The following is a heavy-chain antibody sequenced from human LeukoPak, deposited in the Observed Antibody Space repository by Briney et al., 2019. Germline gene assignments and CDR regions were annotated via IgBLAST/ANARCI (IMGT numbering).Heavy chain of an antibody. D-gene: IGHD3-16*02. CDR2: INSDGSAT. J-gene: IGHJ4*02. CDR1: GFTFGSPW. CDR3: ARGTAGYHSSYFDY. V-gene: IGHV3-74*01. Sequence: GGSLRLSCAASGFTFGSPWIHWVRQAPGKGLVWVSRINSDGSATAYADSVKGRFTISRDNAENTLYLQMNSLRAEDTAVYYCARGTAGYHSSYFDYWGQGTLVTVSS.